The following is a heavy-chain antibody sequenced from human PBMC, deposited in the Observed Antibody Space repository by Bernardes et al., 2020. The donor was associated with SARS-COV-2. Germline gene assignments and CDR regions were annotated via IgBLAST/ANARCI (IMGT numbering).Heavy chain of an antibody. D-gene: IGHD5-12*01. V-gene: IGHV3-30*18. CDR1: GFTFSSYG. Sequence: GGSLRLSCAASGFTFSSYGMHWVRQAPGKGLEWVAVISYDGSNKYYADSVKGRFTISRDNSKNTLYLQMNSLRAEDTAVYYCAKLHSGYDYGGPMDDYWGQGTLVTVSS. CDR3: AKLHSGYDYGGPMDDY. J-gene: IGHJ4*02. CDR2: ISYDGSNK.